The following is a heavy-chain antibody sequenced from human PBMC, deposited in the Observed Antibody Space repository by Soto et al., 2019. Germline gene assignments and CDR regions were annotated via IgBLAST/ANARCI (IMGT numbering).Heavy chain of an antibody. Sequence: SETLSLTCTVSGCSISIYYWSWVRQPPGKGLEWIGYIYYSGSTNYNPSLKSRVTISVDTSKNQFSLKLSSVTAADTAVYYCASIAAAGEHYYYGMDVWGQGTTVTVS. CDR2: IYYSGST. CDR1: GCSISIYY. V-gene: IGHV4-59*12. D-gene: IGHD6-13*01. J-gene: IGHJ6*02. CDR3: ASIAAAGEHYYYGMDV.